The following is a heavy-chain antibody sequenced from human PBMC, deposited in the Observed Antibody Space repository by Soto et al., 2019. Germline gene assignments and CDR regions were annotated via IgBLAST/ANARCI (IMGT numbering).Heavy chain of an antibody. CDR1: GFTFSSYG. D-gene: IGHD3-22*01. CDR2: ISYDGSNK. CDR3: AKDIVVSSHYYYYGMDV. V-gene: IGHV3-30*18. J-gene: IGHJ6*02. Sequence: LRLSCAASGFTFSSYGMHWVRQAPGKGLEWVAVISYDGSNKYYADSVKGRFTISRDNSRNTLYLQMNSLRAEDTAVYYCAKDIVVSSHYYYYGMDVWGQGTTVTVSS.